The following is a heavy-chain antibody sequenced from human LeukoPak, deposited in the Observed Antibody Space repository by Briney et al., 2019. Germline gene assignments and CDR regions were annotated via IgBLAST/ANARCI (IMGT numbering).Heavy chain of an antibody. CDR3: ARRITIAAAGWGYGMDV. Sequence: GGSLRLSCEASGFTFGGYWMNWVRQAPGKGLEWVANIRHDGSDKKYVDSVKGRFTISRDNAENLLFLQMNSLRAEDTAVYYCARRITIAAAGWGYGMDVWGQGTTVTVSS. V-gene: IGHV3-7*03. CDR2: IRHDGSDK. CDR1: GFTFGGYW. D-gene: IGHD6-13*01. J-gene: IGHJ6*02.